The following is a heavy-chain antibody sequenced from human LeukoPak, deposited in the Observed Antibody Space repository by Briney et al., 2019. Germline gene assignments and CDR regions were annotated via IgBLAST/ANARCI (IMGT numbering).Heavy chain of an antibody. V-gene: IGHV3-7*01. D-gene: IGHD6-13*01. CDR1: GFTFSSYW. J-gene: IGHJ5*02. CDR2: IKQDGSEK. Sequence: GGSLRLSCAASGFTFSSYWMSWVRQAPGKGLEWVANIKQDGSEKYYVDSVKGRFTIFRDNAKNSLYLQMNSLRAEDTAVYYCARQSHDYSSSWYTGSWFDPWGQGTLVTVSS. CDR3: ARQSHDYSSSWYTGSWFDP.